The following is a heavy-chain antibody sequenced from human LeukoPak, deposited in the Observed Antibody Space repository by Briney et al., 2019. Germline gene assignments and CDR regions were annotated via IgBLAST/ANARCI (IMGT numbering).Heavy chain of an antibody. V-gene: IGHV3-23*01. Sequence: PGGSLRLSCAASGFTFRSYVMSWVRQAPGIGLEWVSTISTDGGSTYYASSVKGRFTISKDNSKNTLHLQMNGLRAEDTAVYDCATRGTTATKYIEYWGQGTLVTVSS. CDR2: ISTDGGST. J-gene: IGHJ4*02. CDR3: ATRGTTATKYIEY. D-gene: IGHD1-1*01. CDR1: GFTFRSYV.